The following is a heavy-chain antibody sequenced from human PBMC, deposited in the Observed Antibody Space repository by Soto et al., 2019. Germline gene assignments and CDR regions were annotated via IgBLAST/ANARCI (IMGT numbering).Heavy chain of an antibody. CDR1: GYTFSSYT. CDR3: ARVEAPFGESLH. J-gene: IGHJ4*02. CDR2: ISPDDGNT. Sequence: ASLKDSCKTSGYTFSSYTVACVRQAHGQGLEWLGWISPDDGNTEYEQKFQGRVSMTADTVTNNAYMELRSLKYDDTAVYYCARVEAPFGESLHWGQGTPVTVSS. V-gene: IGHV1-18*01. D-gene: IGHD3-10*01.